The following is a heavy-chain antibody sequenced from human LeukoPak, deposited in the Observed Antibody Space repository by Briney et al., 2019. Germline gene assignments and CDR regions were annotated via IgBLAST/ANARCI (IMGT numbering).Heavy chain of an antibody. Sequence: PGGSLRLSCAASGFTFSSYWMHWVRQAPGKGLVWVSRINSDGSSTRYADSVKGRFTISRDNAKNTLYLQMNSLRVEDTAVYYCARQITMIVVVINDPFDIWGQGTMVTVSS. CDR2: INSDGSST. J-gene: IGHJ3*02. CDR3: ARQITMIVVVINDPFDI. V-gene: IGHV3-74*01. CDR1: GFTFSSYW. D-gene: IGHD3-22*01.